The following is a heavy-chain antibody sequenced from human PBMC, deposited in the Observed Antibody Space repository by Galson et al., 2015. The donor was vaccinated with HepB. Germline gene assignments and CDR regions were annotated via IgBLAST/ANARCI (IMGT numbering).Heavy chain of an antibody. Sequence: CAISGDSVSSNTVGWNWIRQSPSRGLEWLGRTYYRSKWSTDYAVSVKSRITMAVDTSKNQFSLELNSVTAADSAIYFCARNVTMIRGRVRFDSFDVWGPGTIVTVST. CDR2: TYYRSKWST. CDR1: GDSVSSNTVG. CDR3: ARNVTMIRGRVRFDSFDV. J-gene: IGHJ3*01. D-gene: IGHD3-10*01. V-gene: IGHV6-1*01.